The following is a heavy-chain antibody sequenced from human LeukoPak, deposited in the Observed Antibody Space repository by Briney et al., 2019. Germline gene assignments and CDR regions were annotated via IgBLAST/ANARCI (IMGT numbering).Heavy chain of an antibody. J-gene: IGHJ3*02. CDR3: ARGGGSMIVVDDAFDI. CDR1: GYTFTNYD. CDR2: MNPNSGNT. V-gene: IGHV1-8*02. D-gene: IGHD3-22*01. Sequence: ASVKVSCKASGYTFTNYDINWVRQATGQGLEWMGWMNPNSGNTGYAQKFQGRVTMTRDTSISTAYMELSRLRSDDTAVYYCARGGGSMIVVDDAFDIWGQGTMVTVSS.